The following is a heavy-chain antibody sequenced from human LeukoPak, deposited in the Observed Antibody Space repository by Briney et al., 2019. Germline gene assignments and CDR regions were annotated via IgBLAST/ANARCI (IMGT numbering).Heavy chain of an antibody. CDR3: AKDPGAVTTWGAFDI. V-gene: IGHV3-23*01. CDR1: GFTFSSYA. CDR2: ISGSGGST. D-gene: IGHD4-17*01. J-gene: IGHJ3*02. Sequence: GGSLRLSCAASGFTFSSYAMSWVRQAPGKGLEWVSAISGSGGSTYYADSVKGRSTISRDNSKNTLYLQMNSLRAEDTAVYYCAKDPGAVTTWGAFDIWGQGTMVTVSS.